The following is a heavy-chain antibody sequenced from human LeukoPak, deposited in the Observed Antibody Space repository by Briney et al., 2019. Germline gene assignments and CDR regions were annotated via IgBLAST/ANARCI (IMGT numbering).Heavy chain of an antibody. Sequence: PGGSLRLSCAASGFTFSSYGMHWVRQAPGKGLEWVAVISYDGSNKYYADSVKGRFTISRDNSRDTLYLQMDSLRAEDTAVYYCAKDLLRDRWFGESWGQGTLVTVSS. V-gene: IGHV3-30*18. D-gene: IGHD3-10*01. CDR3: AKDLLRDRWFGES. J-gene: IGHJ5*02. CDR1: GFTFSSYG. CDR2: ISYDGSNK.